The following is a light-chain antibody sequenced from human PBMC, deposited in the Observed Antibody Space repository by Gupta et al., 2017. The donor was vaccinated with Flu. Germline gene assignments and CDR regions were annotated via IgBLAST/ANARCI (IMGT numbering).Light chain of an antibody. CDR2: RNN. Sequence: QSVLTQPPSASGLPGQRVIISCSGGGSNIGRNFVYWYQQLPGAAPKFLVYRNNQRPLGVPDRFSASKSGTPASLAIDGLRSDDEADYFCAAWDASLAGWVFGGGTKLTVL. V-gene: IGLV1-47*01. CDR3: AAWDASLAGWV. CDR1: GSNIGRNF. J-gene: IGLJ3*02.